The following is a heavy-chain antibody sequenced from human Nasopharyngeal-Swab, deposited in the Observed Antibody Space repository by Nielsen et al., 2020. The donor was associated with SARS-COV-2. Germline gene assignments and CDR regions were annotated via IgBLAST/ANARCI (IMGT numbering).Heavy chain of an antibody. V-gene: IGHV4-34*01. J-gene: IGHJ6*02. CDR2: INHSGST. D-gene: IGHD3-10*01. CDR1: GGSFSGYY. Sequence: ESLKISCAVYGGSFSGYYWSWIRQPPGKGLEWIGEINHSGSTNYNPSLKSRVTISVDTSKNQFSLKLSSVTAADTAVYYCARGGYYGSGSPYPSYYYGMDVWGQGPRSPSP. CDR3: ARGGYYGSGSPYPSYYYGMDV.